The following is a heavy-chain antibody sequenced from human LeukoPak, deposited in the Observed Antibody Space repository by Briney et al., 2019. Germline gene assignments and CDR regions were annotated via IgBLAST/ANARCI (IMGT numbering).Heavy chain of an antibody. Sequence: SETLSLTCTVSGGSISSSTYFWGWIRQPPGKGLEWIGTIYYSGSTYYNPSLKSRVTISVDSSKNQFSLRLSSVTAADTAVYYCAREFTAIWGNWFDPWGQGTLVTVSS. CDR3: AREFTAIWGNWFDP. CDR1: GGSISSSTYF. CDR2: IYYSGST. J-gene: IGHJ5*02. D-gene: IGHD7-27*01. V-gene: IGHV4-39*07.